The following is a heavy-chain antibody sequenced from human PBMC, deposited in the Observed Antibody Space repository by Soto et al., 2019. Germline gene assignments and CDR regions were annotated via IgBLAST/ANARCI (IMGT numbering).Heavy chain of an antibody. CDR1: GFTFSSYW. D-gene: IGHD2-2*01. V-gene: IGHV3-7*01. CDR2: IKQDGSEK. J-gene: IGHJ4*02. CDR3: ARTDYAAEALGY. Sequence: EVQLVESGGDLVQPGGSLILSCAASGFTFSSYWMTWVRQAPGKGLEWVANIKQDGSEKNYVDSVKGRFTISRDNAKNSLFLQKNSLRAEDTAVYFCARTDYAAEALGYWGQGTLVTVSS.